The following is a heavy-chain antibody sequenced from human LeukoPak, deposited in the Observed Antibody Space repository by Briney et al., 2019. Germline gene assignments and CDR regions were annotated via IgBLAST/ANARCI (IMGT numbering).Heavy chain of an antibody. J-gene: IGHJ3*02. D-gene: IGHD2-2*01. CDR3: ARLSDSISCFGFDI. CDR2: IKQDESEK. Sequence: PGGSLRLSCEASGFPFSTYWMSWVRQAPGKGREWVANIKQDESEKYYVDSVKGRFTISRDNAKNSLYLQMNSLRAEDTAVYYCARLSDSISCFGFDIWGQGTTVTVSS. V-gene: IGHV3-7*01. CDR1: GFPFSTYW.